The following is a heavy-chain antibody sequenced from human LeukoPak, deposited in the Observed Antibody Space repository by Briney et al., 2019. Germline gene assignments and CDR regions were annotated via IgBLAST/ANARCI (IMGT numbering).Heavy chain of an antibody. CDR2: IYYSGST. Sequence: SETLSLTCTVSGYSISSGYYWGWIRQPPGKGLEWIGSIYYSGSTYYNPSLKSRVTISVDTSKNQFSLKLSSVTAADTAVYYCARVYSYGDAFDYWGQGTLVTVSS. D-gene: IGHD5-18*01. CDR1: GYSISSGYY. CDR3: ARVYSYGDAFDY. J-gene: IGHJ4*02. V-gene: IGHV4-38-2*02.